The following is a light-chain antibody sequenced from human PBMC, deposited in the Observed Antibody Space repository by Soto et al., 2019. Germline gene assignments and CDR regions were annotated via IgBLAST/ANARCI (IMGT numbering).Light chain of an antibody. CDR2: GAS. J-gene: IGKJ5*01. CDR3: QQYNHYPIT. CDR1: QAISRY. V-gene: IGKV1D-16*01. Sequence: DIQMTQSPSSLSASVGDRVTITCRASQAISRYLVWYQQKPGKAPKPLIYGASSLPSGVPSRFSGNGSGTDFTLIISSLQPEDSAIYYCQQYNHYPITFGQGTRLEIK.